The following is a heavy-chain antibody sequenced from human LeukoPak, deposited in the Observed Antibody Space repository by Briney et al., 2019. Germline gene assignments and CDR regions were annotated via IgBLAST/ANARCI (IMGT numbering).Heavy chain of an antibody. D-gene: IGHD3-22*01. CDR3: ARSGYHDAFDI. CDR2: INPSGGST. V-gene: IGHV1-46*01. J-gene: IGHJ3*02. CDR1: GYTFTGYY. Sequence: ASVKVSCKAPGYTFTGYYMHWVRQAPGQGLEWMGIINPSGGSTSYAQKFQGRVTMTRDMSTSTVYMELSSLRSEDMAVYYCARSGYHDAFDIWGQGTMVTVSS.